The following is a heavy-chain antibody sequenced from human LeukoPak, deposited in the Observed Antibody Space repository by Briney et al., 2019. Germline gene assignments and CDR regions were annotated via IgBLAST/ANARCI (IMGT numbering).Heavy chain of an antibody. CDR1: GFTFSSYA. D-gene: IGHD3-10*01. V-gene: IGHV3-23*01. Sequence: GGSLRLSCAASGFTFSSYAMSWVRQAPGKGLEWVSAISGSGGSTYYADSVKGRFTISRDNSKNTLYLQMNSLRAEDTAVYYCARAPVGYVILPSSFDYWGQGTLVTVSS. J-gene: IGHJ4*02. CDR2: ISGSGGST. CDR3: ARAPVGYVILPSSFDY.